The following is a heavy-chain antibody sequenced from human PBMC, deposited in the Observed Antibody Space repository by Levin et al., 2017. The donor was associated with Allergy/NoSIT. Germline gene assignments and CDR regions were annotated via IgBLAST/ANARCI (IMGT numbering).Heavy chain of an antibody. CDR1: GGSFSGYY. J-gene: IGHJ4*02. Sequence: SETLSLTCAVYGGSFSGYYWSWIRQPPGKGLEWIGEINHSGSTNYNPSLKSRVTISVDTSKNQFSLKLSSVTAADTAVYYCARGRGRGAGYWGQGTLVTVSS. V-gene: IGHV4-34*01. CDR2: INHSGST. CDR3: ARGRGRGAGY. D-gene: IGHD3-10*01.